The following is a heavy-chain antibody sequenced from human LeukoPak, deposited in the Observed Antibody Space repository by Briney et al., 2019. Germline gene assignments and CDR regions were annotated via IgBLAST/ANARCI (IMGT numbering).Heavy chain of an antibody. CDR2: ISGSGDDT. J-gene: IGHJ4*02. D-gene: IGHD1-26*01. CDR3: AREWVVAVGPTNYLDY. V-gene: IGHV3-23*01. CDR1: GFNFDLYA. Sequence: PGGSLRLSCAASGFNFDLYAMTWVRQAPVKGLEWVASISGSGDDTYYAASVRGRFTISRGSSQTKLQMNSLRAEDTTMYYCAREWVVAVGPTNYLDYWGRGALVTVSS.